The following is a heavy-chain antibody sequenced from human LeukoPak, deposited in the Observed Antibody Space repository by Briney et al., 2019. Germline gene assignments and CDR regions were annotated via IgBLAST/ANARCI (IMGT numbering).Heavy chain of an antibody. Sequence: GGSLRLSCATSGFTFRSYALGWVRQAPGKGLEWVSLISGSGGSRYYGDSVKDRFTISRDNSKNSVYLEMSSLSAGDTAVYYCAKGGEDSVYNSHFDSWGQGTLVIVSS. V-gene: IGHV3-23*01. J-gene: IGHJ4*02. D-gene: IGHD5/OR15-5a*01. CDR2: ISGSGGSR. CDR1: GFTFRSYA. CDR3: AKGGEDSVYNSHFDS.